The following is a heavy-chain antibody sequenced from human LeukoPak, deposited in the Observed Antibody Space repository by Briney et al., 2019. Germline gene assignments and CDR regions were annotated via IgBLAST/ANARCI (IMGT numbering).Heavy chain of an antibody. CDR2: ISNSSSYI. V-gene: IGHV3-21*01. J-gene: IGHJ6*02. CDR3: ARGGFCSGTSCSPSAPAPYYYYGMDV. Sequence: GGSLRLSCAASGFTFSSYSMNWVRQAPGKGLEWVSSISNSSSYIYYADSVKGRFTISRDNAKNSLYLQMNSLRAEDTAVYYCARGGFCSGTSCSPSAPAPYYYYGMDVWGQGKTGSVSS. D-gene: IGHD2-2*01. CDR1: GFTFSSYS.